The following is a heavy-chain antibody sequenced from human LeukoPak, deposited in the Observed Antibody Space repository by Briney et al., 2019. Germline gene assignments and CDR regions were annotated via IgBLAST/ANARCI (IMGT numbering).Heavy chain of an antibody. V-gene: IGHV1-8*01. D-gene: IGHD2-2*02. CDR2: MNPNSGNT. CDR3: ARGRRVVVPAAIWAYDAFDI. CDR1: GYTFTSYD. Sequence: EASVKVSCKASGYTFTSYDINWVRQATGQGLEWMGWMNPNSGNTGYAQKFQGRVTMTRNTSISTAYMELSSLRSEDTAVYYCARGRRVVVPAAIWAYDAFDIWGQGTMVTVSS. J-gene: IGHJ3*02.